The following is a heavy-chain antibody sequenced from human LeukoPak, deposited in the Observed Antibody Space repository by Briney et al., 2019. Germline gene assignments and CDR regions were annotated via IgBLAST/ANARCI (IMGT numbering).Heavy chain of an antibody. CDR3: ARDAADYNDTSCYYDGFDI. V-gene: IGHV3-48*04. J-gene: IGHJ3*02. D-gene: IGHD3-22*01. CDR2: ISSSTGYT. Sequence: QPRGSLRPSCVASGFTFSSFGMNCIRQAPGKGLEWVSHISSSTGYTNYADSVKGRFTISRDNTKNSLYLQMNSLRAEDTAVYYCARDAADYNDTSCYYDGFDIWGQGTMVTVSS. CDR1: GFTFSSFG.